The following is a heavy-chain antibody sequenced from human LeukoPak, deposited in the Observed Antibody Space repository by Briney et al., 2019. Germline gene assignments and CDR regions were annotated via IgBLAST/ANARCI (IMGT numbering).Heavy chain of an antibody. J-gene: IGHJ4*02. Sequence: PGGSLRLSCAASGFTFSNSWGSWVRQAPGKGLEWVANIKQDVSEKYYVDSVKGRFTISRDNAKNSLYLQMNSLRAEDTAVYYCASDLWSGCPLVYWGQGTLVTVSS. CDR2: IKQDVSEK. CDR3: ASDLWSGCPLVY. V-gene: IGHV3-7*01. CDR1: GFTFSNSW. D-gene: IGHD3-3*01.